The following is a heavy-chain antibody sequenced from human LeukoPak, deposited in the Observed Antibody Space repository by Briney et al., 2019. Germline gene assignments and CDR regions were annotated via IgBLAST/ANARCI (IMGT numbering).Heavy chain of an antibody. J-gene: IGHJ4*02. V-gene: IGHV3-30*04. CDR1: GFTFSNYA. CDR3: ARDFGY. CDR2: ISTDGSDK. Sequence: PGGPLRLSCAASGFTFSNYAMNWLCQSPGKGLQWVAAISTDGSDKNYADSVKGRFTISRDNSKNTLYLEMNSLRIDDTAVYYCARDFGYWGQGTQVIVSS.